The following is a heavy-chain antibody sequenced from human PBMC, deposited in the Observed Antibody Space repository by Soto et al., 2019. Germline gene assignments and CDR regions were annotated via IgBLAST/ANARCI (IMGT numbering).Heavy chain of an antibody. D-gene: IGHD4-17*01. V-gene: IGHV3-30*18. CDR2: ISYDGSNK. CDR3: AKDQDYGGNPFFFDY. Sequence: WWSLRLSCSASVFTFSSYGMHWFRQAPGKGLEWVAVISYDGSNKYYADSVKGRFTISRDNSKNTLYLQMNSLRAEDTAVYYCAKDQDYGGNPFFFDYWGQGTLVTVSS. CDR1: VFTFSSYG. J-gene: IGHJ4*02.